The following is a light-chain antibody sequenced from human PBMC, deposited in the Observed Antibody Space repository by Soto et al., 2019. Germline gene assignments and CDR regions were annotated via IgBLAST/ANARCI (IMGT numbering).Light chain of an antibody. J-gene: IGKJ1*01. CDR1: QTIRSW. CDR2: MAS. CDR3: QHNYTYSEA. Sequence: DIQMTQSPSSLSASAGDRVTITCRASQTIRSWLAWYQQKPGKAPKLLIYMASSLQSGVPSRFSGSGSGTEFTLTITSLQPADFATYYCQHNYTYSEAFGRGTKVDI. V-gene: IGKV1-5*03.